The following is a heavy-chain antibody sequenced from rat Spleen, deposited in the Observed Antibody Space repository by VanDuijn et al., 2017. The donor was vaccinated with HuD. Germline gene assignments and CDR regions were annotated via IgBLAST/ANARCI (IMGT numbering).Heavy chain of an antibody. CDR2: INYDGDTT. CDR1: GFTFSDYH. Sequence: EVQLVESGGDLVQPGRSLKLSCAASGFTFSDYHMAWVRQAPTKGLEWVASINYDGDTTYYPDSVSGRFTISRDNAKSTLYLQRESLGSEDTASYYCARQGKTVEDYFDYWGQGVMVTVSS. D-gene: IGHD4-2*01. V-gene: IGHV5-20*01. CDR3: ARQGKTVEDYFDY. J-gene: IGHJ2*01.